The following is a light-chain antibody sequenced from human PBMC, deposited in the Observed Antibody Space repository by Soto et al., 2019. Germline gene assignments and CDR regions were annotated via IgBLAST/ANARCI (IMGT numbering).Light chain of an antibody. CDR1: TSNIGSNY. V-gene: IGLV1-47*01. J-gene: IGLJ2*01. CDR2: RNN. CDR3: AAWDDSLSGEVV. Sequence: QSVLTQPPSASGTPGQRVTISCSGSTSNIGSNYVYWYQQLPGTAPRLLIYRNNQRPSGVPDRFSGSKSGTSASLAISGLRSEDDADYYCAAWDDSLSGEVVFGGGTQLTVL.